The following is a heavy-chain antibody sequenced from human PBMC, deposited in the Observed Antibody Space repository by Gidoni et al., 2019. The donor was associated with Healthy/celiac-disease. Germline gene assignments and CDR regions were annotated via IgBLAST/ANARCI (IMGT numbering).Heavy chain of an antibody. CDR3: AREVGERVQWELLRYFDY. CDR2: ISSSSSYI. V-gene: IGHV3-21*01. D-gene: IGHD1-26*01. CDR1: GFTFSSYS. J-gene: IGHJ4*02. Sequence: EVQLVESGGGLVKPGGSLRLSCAASGFTFSSYSLNWVRQAPGKGLEWVSSISSSSSYIYYADSVKGRFTISRDNAKNSLYLQMNSLRAEDTAVYYCAREVGERVQWELLRYFDYWGQGTLVTVSS.